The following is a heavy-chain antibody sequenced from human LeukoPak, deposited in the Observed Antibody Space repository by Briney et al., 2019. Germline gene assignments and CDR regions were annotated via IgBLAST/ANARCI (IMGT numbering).Heavy chain of an antibody. CDR3: ARGYDYVWGSYRRYYFDY. CDR2: INHSGST. J-gene: IGHJ4*02. D-gene: IGHD3-16*02. V-gene: IGHV4-34*01. CDR1: GGSFSGYY. Sequence: PSETLSLTCAVYGGSFSGYYWSWIRQPPGKGLEWIGEINHSGSTNYNPSLKSRVTISVDTSKNQFSLKLSSVTAADTAVYYCARGYDYVWGSYRRYYFDYWGQGTLVTVSS.